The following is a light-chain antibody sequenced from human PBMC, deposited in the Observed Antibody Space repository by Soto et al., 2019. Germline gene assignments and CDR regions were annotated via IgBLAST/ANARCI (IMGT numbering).Light chain of an antibody. V-gene: IGLV1-47*01. CDR3: ATWDDSPSGRSWV. CDR2: PNS. J-gene: IGLJ3*02. Sequence: QAVVTQSPSASGTPGQRVSISCSGSSSNIGSNNVYWYQHFPGSAPRFLIYPNSPRPSGVPDRFSASKSGTSASLVISGLRPEDEATYYCATWDDSPSGRSWVFGGGTKLTVL. CDR1: SSNIGSNN.